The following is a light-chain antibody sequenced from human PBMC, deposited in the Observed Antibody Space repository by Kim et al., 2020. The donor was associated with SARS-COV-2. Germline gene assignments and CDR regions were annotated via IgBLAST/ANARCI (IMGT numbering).Light chain of an antibody. CDR3: QQYNSYPLT. Sequence: DIQMTQSPSSLSASVGDEVTITRRASQDISIHLAWFQQKPGKAPQSLIYATSTLLSGVPSRFSGSRSGTDFTLTISSLQPEDFATYYCQQYNSYPLTFGQGTRLEIK. V-gene: IGKV1-16*01. CDR1: QDISIH. CDR2: ATS. J-gene: IGKJ5*01.